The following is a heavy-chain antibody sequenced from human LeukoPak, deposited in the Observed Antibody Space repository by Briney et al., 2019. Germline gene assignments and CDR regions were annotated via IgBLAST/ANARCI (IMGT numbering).Heavy chain of an antibody. CDR1: GFTFNRYW. Sequence: PGGSLRLSCAASGFTFNRYWMTWVRQAPGKGLERVASIKEDGSAKYYVDSVEGRVNIYRDNAKNSLYLQMNSLRVDDTAVYYCVRDWGDGFDIWGQGTMVTVSS. J-gene: IGHJ3*02. D-gene: IGHD3-16*01. CDR3: VRDWGDGFDI. V-gene: IGHV3-7*01. CDR2: IKEDGSAK.